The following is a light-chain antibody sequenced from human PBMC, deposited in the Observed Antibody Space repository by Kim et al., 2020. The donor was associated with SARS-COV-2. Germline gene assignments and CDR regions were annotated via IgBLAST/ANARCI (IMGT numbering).Light chain of an antibody. Sequence: DIQMTQSPASLSASVGDRVTITCRASQSISRFLNWYQQKPGKAPKLLIYAASNLQSGVPSRFSGSGSETEFTLTINSLQPEDFATYFCLQHRTYPITFGQGTRLEIK. CDR1: QSISRF. CDR3: LQHRTYPIT. CDR2: AAS. J-gene: IGKJ5*01. V-gene: IGKV1-17*01.